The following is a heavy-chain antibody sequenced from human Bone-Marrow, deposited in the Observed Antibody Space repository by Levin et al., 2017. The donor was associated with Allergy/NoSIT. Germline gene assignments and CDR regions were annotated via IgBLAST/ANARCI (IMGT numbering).Heavy chain of an antibody. Sequence: AGGSLRLSCAASGFTFRTHDMHWVRQGTGKGLEWVSTIGTAGDTYYPDSVRGRFTISRENAKNSLYLQMTGLSAGDTAVYYCARYNYEYNAVDIWGQGTMVTVSS. CDR1: GFTFRTHD. CDR3: ARYNYEYNAVDI. D-gene: IGHD1-1*01. V-gene: IGHV3-13*01. CDR2: IGTAGDT. J-gene: IGHJ3*02.